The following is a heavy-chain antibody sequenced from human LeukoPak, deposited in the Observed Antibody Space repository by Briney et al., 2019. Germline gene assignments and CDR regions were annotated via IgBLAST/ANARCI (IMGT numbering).Heavy chain of an antibody. Sequence: PSETLSLTCAVYGGSFSGYYWSWIRQPPGKGLEWIGEINHSGSTNYNPSLKSRVTISVDTSKNQFSLKLSSVTAADTAVYYCAGYSRLIAAAGVGWFDPWGQGTLVTVSS. CDR1: GGSFSGYY. CDR3: AGYSRLIAAAGVGWFDP. J-gene: IGHJ5*02. V-gene: IGHV4-34*01. CDR2: INHSGST. D-gene: IGHD6-13*01.